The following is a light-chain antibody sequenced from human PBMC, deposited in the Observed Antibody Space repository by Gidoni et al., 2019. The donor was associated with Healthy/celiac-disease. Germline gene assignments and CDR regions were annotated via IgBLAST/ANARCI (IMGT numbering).Light chain of an antibody. CDR3: QQRSNGLPAT. CDR1: QSVSSY. V-gene: IGKV3-11*01. CDR2: DAS. Sequence: EIVLTQSPATLSLSPGQRATLSCRASQSVSSYLACYHQKPGQAPRLLIDDASNRATGIPARLSGSGSGKDFTRTISSLELEDFEVNYGQQRSNGLPATFGGGTKVEIK. J-gene: IGKJ4*01.